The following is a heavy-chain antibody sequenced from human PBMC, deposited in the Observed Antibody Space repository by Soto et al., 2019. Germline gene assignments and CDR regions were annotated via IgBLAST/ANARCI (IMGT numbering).Heavy chain of an antibody. Sequence: QVQLQESGPGLVKPSGTLSLTCAVSGGSISSSNWWSWDRQPPARGLEWIGEIYDSGSTYHNPSLKSRVTISEDKSKNQFSLKLSSVTAADTTVYYFAIRVAGGGFDFWGQGTLVTVSS. CDR1: GGSISSSNW. J-gene: IGHJ4*02. V-gene: IGHV4-4*02. CDR2: IYDSGST. CDR3: AIRVAGGGFDF. D-gene: IGHD6-19*01.